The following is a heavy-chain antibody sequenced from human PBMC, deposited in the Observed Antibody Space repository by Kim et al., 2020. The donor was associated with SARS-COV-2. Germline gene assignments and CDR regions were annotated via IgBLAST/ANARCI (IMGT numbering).Heavy chain of an antibody. CDR3: ARVGSGILGP. V-gene: IGHV1-8*01. J-gene: IGHJ5*02. Sequence: ASVKVSCKASGYTFTNFDINWVRQATGQGPEWMGWMDPKSGRRGSAQKFQGRLTLTRNTAMRTAYMELTGLTAEDTAVYYCARVGSGILGPWGQRTLVTV. CDR1: GYTFTNFD. CDR2: MDPKSGRR. D-gene: IGHD3-10*01.